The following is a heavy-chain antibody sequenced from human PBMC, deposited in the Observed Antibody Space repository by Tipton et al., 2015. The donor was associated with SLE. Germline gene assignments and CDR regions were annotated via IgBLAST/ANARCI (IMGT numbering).Heavy chain of an antibody. V-gene: IGHV4-31*03. Sequence: GLVKPSETLSLTCTVSGGSMTSGGYHWSWIRQLPGGGLDYIGHIYFTGNTYYNPSFKSRVIISVDTSENQFSLQLNSVTAADTAMYYCARDYGDFNWFDPWGQGTLVIVSS. D-gene: IGHD4-17*01. CDR2: IYFTGNT. CDR1: GGSMTSGGYH. J-gene: IGHJ5*02. CDR3: ARDYGDFNWFDP.